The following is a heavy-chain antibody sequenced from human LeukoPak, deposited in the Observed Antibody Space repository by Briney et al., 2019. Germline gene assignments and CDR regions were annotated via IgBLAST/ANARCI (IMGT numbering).Heavy chain of an antibody. CDR1: GGSISSSNW. CDR2: IYYSGST. V-gene: IGHV4-4*02. CDR3: ARRATVTRSPFDY. Sequence: SETLSLTCAVSGGSISSSNWWSWVRQPPGKGLEWIGYIYYSGSTNYNPSLKSRVTISVDTSKNQFSLKLSSVTAADTAVYYCARRATVTRSPFDYWGQGTLVTVSS. J-gene: IGHJ4*02. D-gene: IGHD4-17*01.